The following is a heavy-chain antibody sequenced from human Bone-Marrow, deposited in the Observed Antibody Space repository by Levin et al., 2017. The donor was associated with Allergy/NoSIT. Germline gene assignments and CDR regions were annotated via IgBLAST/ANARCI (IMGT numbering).Heavy chain of an antibody. Sequence: GESLKISCATSGFTFSRFWMTWVRQAPGKGPEWVANIKEDGSEEYYVDSVKGRFTISRDNAENSLYLQMNSLRAEDTAVYYCARDLRMYQPLLFGYYYYGLGVWGQGTTVSVSS. D-gene: IGHD2-21*02. CDR3: ARDLRMYQPLLFGYYYYGLGV. CDR2: IKEDGSEE. V-gene: IGHV3-7*01. J-gene: IGHJ6*02. CDR1: GFTFSRFW.